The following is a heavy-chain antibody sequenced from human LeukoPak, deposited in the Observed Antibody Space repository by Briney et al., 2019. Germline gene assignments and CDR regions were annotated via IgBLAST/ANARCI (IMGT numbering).Heavy chain of an antibody. J-gene: IGHJ4*02. V-gene: IGHV6-1*01. D-gene: IGHD1-7*01. Sequence: SQTLSLTCAISGDSVSSSSSAWHWIRQSPSRGLEWLGRTYYRSKWINDYAVSVKSRLIIHPDTTKNQFSLQLDSVTPEDSAVYYCARNYRPDFDYWSQGTLVTVSS. CDR3: ARNYRPDFDY. CDR1: GDSVSSSSSA. CDR2: TYYRSKWIN.